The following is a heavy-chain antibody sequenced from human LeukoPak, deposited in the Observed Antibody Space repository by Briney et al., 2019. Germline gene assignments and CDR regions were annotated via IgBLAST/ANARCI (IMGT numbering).Heavy chain of an antibody. Sequence: GSLRLSCAASGFTFSSYGMHWVRQAPGKGLEWVAVISYDGSNKYYEDSVKGRFTISRDNSKNTLYLQMNSLRAEDTAVYYCANIHYCSGGSCYSHYYYYGMDVWGQGTTVTVSS. CDR1: GFTFSSYG. CDR2: ISYDGSNK. J-gene: IGHJ6*02. CDR3: ANIHYCSGGSCYSHYYYYGMDV. V-gene: IGHV3-30*18. D-gene: IGHD2-15*01.